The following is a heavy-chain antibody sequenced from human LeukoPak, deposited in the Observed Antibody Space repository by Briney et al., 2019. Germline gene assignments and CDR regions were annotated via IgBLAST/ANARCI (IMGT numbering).Heavy chain of an antibody. Sequence: GESLKISCKGSGYTFTGYYMHWVRQAPGQGLEWMGRINPNSGGTNYAQKFQGRVTMTRDTSISTAYMELSRLRSDDTAVYYCASGITTPEDAFDIWGQGTMVTVSS. CDR1: GYTFTGYY. CDR2: INPNSGGT. D-gene: IGHD3-3*01. CDR3: ASGITTPEDAFDI. V-gene: IGHV1-2*06. J-gene: IGHJ3*02.